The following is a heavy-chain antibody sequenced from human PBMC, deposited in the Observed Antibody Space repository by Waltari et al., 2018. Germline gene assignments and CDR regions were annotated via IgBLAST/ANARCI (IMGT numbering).Heavy chain of an antibody. Sequence: LSRCWMCGVLQTPGKGLEWVANINYDGRQKYYVDSVKGRFTIARDNAKNSVYLQMNSLRVEDTAVYCCAKSRGFEYWGQGALITVSS. V-gene: IGHV3-7*01. CDR2: INYDGRQK. CDR3: AKSRGFEY. D-gene: IGHD2-2*01. CDR1: LSRCW. J-gene: IGHJ4*02.